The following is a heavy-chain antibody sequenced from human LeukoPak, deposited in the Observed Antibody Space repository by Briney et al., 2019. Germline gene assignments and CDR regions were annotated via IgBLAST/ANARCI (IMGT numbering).Heavy chain of an antibody. Sequence: GGSLRLSCAASGFTVSSNYMSWGRQAPGKGLEWVSIIYTGGSTYYADSVKGRFTISRDNSKNTLYLQMSSLRAEDTAVYYCAREATFFSDGLGYYPLDSWGQGTRIIVSS. V-gene: IGHV3-66*01. D-gene: IGHD3-3*01. CDR3: AREATFFSDGLGYYPLDS. CDR2: IYTGGST. CDR1: GFTVSSNY. J-gene: IGHJ4*02.